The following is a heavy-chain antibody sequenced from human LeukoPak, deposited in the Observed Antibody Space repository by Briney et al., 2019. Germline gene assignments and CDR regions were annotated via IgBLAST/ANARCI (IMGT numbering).Heavy chain of an antibody. Sequence: ASVKVSCKASGGTFSSYAISWVRQAPGQGLEWMGGIIPIFGTANYAQKFQGRVTITTDESTSTAYMELSSLRSEDTAVYYCARGPAPLSYSSSNWFDPWGQGTLVTVPP. J-gene: IGHJ5*02. CDR2: IIPIFGTA. D-gene: IGHD6-6*01. V-gene: IGHV1-69*05. CDR1: GGTFSSYA. CDR3: ARGPAPLSYSSSNWFDP.